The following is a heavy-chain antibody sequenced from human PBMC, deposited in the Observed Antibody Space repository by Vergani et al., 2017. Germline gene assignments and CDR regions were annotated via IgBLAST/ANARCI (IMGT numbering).Heavy chain of an antibody. J-gene: IGHJ6*03. CDR3: AKAAIVAPADITGIRAYDYYYMDV. D-gene: IGHD2-2*01. Sequence: EVQLLESGGGLVQPGGSLRLSCAASGFTFSSYAMSWVRQAPGKGLEWVSAISGSGGSTYYADSVKGRFTISRGNSKNTLYLQMNSLRAEDTAVYYCAKAAIVAPADITGIRAYDYYYMDVWGQGTTVTVSS. CDR2: ISGSGGST. CDR1: GFTFSSYA. V-gene: IGHV3-23*01.